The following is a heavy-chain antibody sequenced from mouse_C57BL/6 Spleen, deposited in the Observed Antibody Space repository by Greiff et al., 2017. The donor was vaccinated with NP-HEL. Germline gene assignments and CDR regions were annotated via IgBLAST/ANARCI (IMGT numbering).Heavy chain of an antibody. J-gene: IGHJ2*01. D-gene: IGHD2-1*01. Sequence: QVQLQQSGAELVRPGASVTLSCKASGYTFTDYEMHWVKQTPVHGLEWIGAIDPETGGTAYNQKFKGKAILTADKSSSTAYMELRSLTSEDSAVYYCTRWMVTPPFDYWGQGTTLTVSS. CDR2: IDPETGGT. CDR3: TRWMVTPPFDY. CDR1: GYTFTDYE. V-gene: IGHV1-15*01.